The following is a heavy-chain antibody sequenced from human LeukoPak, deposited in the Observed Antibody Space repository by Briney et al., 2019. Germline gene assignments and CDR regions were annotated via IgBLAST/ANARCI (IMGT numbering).Heavy chain of an antibody. J-gene: IGHJ4*02. D-gene: IGHD1-1*01. CDR1: GFTFGDYA. CDR2: IRSKAYGKTA. CDR3: TRDRGAYNLYDY. Sequence: SGGSLRLSCTASGFTFGDYAMSWIRQAPGKGLEWVGFIRSKAYGKTADYAASVKGRFTISRDDSKAIAYLQMNSLKTKDTAVYHCTRDRGAYNLYDYWGQGTLVTVSS. V-gene: IGHV3-49*03.